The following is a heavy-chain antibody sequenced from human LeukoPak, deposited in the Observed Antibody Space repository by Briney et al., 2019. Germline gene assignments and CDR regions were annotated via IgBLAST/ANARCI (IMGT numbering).Heavy chain of an antibody. J-gene: IGHJ4*02. Sequence: QTGGSLRLSCAASGFTFSTYAMSWVRQAPGTGLGWVSAISGSGGGTYYADSVKGRFTISRDNSKNTLYLQMSSLRAEDTAIYYCAKDSCSSTTCYWDYWGQRTLVTVSS. CDR1: GFTFSTYA. D-gene: IGHD2-2*01. CDR3: AKDSCSSTTCYWDY. V-gene: IGHV3-23*01. CDR2: ISGSGGGT.